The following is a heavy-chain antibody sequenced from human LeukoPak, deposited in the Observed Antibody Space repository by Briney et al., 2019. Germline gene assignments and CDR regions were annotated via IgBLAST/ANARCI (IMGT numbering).Heavy chain of an antibody. CDR1: GGSISSYC. J-gene: IGHJ4*02. CDR2: IYDSGST. V-gene: IGHV4-59*12. CDR3: VRDVGAAPDYYFDY. D-gene: IGHD1-26*01. Sequence: SETLSLTCTVSGGSISSYCWNWIRQPPGKGLEWIGFIYDSGSTNYNPSLKSRVPISVDTSQHQFSLRLTSVPAADPAVYYCVRDVGAAPDYYFDYWGQGNLVTVSS.